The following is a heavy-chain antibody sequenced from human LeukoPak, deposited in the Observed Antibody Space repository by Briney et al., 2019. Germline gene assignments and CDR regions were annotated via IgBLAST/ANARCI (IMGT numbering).Heavy chain of an antibody. CDR2: IYYSGST. CDR1: GGSISSGGYY. CDR3: ARANVNYYDSSGYKCYFDY. V-gene: IGHV4-31*03. J-gene: IGHJ4*02. D-gene: IGHD3-22*01. Sequence: SETLSLTCTVSGGSISSGGYYWSWIRQHPGKGLEWIGYIYYSGSTYYNPSHKSRVTVSVDTSKNQFSLKLSSVTAADTAVYYCARANVNYYDSSGYKCYFDYWGQGTLVTVSS.